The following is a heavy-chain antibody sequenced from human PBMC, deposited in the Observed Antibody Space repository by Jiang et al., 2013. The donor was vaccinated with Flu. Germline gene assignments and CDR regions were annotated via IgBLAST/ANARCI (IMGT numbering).Heavy chain of an antibody. CDR2: ITPIFARA. CDR3: ARTVGYSGYEYDY. J-gene: IGHJ4*02. V-gene: IGHV1-69*06. Sequence: EVKKPGSSVKVSCRASGGTFSTYSISWVRQDPGQGLEWMGGITPIFARANYAQKFQGRVTITAVKSTTTVYLELSRLRSDDTAVYYCARTVGYSGYEYDYWGQGTLVTVSS. D-gene: IGHD5-12*01. CDR1: GGTFSTYS.